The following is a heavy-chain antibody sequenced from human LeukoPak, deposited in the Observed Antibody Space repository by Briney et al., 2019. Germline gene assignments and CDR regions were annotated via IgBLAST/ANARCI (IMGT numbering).Heavy chain of an antibody. CDR3: ARAYDPSGSHYYYFMDV. CDR2: INSGSDTV. V-gene: IGHV3-48*01. J-gene: IGHJ6*03. CDR1: GFPFNSYV. Sequence: GGSLRLSCVASGFPFNSYVVNRVRQVPGKGLEWVSYINSGSDTVYYADSVRGRFTISRDNAKNSLSLQMNSLRAEDTAVYFCARAYDPSGSHYYYFMDVWGKGTTVTVSS. D-gene: IGHD3-22*01.